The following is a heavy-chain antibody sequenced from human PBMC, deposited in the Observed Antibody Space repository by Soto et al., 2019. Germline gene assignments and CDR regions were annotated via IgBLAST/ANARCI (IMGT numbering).Heavy chain of an antibody. CDR2: IYYSGST. V-gene: IGHV4-39*01. J-gene: IGHJ4*02. D-gene: IGHD2-2*01. CDR3: ARQPTRYCSSTSCYGGNFDY. Sequence: SETLSLTCTVSGGSISSSSYYWGCIRQPPGKGLEWIGSIYYSGSTYYNPSLKSRVTISVDTSKNQFSLKLSSVTAADTAVYYCARQPTRYCSSTSCYGGNFDYWGQGTLVTVSS. CDR1: GGSISSSSYY.